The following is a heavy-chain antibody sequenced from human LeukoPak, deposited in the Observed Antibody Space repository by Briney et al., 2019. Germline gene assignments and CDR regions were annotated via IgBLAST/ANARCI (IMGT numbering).Heavy chain of an antibody. J-gene: IGHJ4*02. Sequence: GGSLRLSCAVSGFSVSSNYLSWVRQAPGKGLEWVSVIYSGGSTYYADSVKGRFTISRDNSKNTLYLQMNSLRAVDTAVYYCARGGSSSWYSFDYWGQGTLVTVSS. V-gene: IGHV3-53*01. D-gene: IGHD6-13*01. CDR2: IYSGGST. CDR1: GFSVSSNY. CDR3: ARGGSSSWYSFDY.